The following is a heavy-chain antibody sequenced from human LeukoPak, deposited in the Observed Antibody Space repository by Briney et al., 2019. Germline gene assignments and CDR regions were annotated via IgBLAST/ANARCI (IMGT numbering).Heavy chain of an antibody. CDR2: ISSSGSTI. D-gene: IGHD3-10*01. CDR3: ARGSDGSGSYSYYYYYYFMDV. Sequence: PGGSLRLSCAASGFTFSDHYMSWIRQAPGKGLEWVSYISSSGSTIYYADSVKGRFTISRDNAKNSLYLQMNSLRAEDTAVYYCARGSDGSGSYSYYYYYYFMDVWGKGTTVTVSS. V-gene: IGHV3-11*04. CDR1: GFTFSDHY. J-gene: IGHJ6*03.